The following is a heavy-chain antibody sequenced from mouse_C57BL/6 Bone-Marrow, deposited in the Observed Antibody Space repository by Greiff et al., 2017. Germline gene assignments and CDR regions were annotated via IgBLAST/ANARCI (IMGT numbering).Heavy chain of an antibody. CDR2: FYPGSGSI. V-gene: IGHV1-62-2*01. D-gene: IGHD2-5*01. J-gene: IGHJ2*01. CDR1: GYTFTEYT. Sequence: VKLMESGAELVKPGASVKLSCKASGYTFTEYTIHWVKQRSGQGLAWIGWFYPGSGSIKYNEKFKDKATLTADKSSSTVYMELSRLTSEDSAVYFCARHEDYSNYFDYWGQGTTLTVSS. CDR3: ARHEDYSNYFDY.